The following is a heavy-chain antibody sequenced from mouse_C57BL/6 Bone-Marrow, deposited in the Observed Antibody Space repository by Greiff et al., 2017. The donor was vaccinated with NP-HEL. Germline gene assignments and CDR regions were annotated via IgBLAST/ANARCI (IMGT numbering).Heavy chain of an antibody. D-gene: IGHD4-1*01. CDR3: AGGGELGRENYFDY. V-gene: IGHV1-50*01. CDR2: IVPSDSYT. J-gene: IGHJ2*01. Sequence: QVQLQQPGAELVKPGASVKLSCKASGYTFTSYWMQWVKQRPGQGLEWMGEIVPSDSYTNYNQKFKGKATLTVDTSSSTAYMQLSSLTSEDSAFYYCAGGGELGRENYFDYWGQGTTLTVSS. CDR1: GYTFTSYW.